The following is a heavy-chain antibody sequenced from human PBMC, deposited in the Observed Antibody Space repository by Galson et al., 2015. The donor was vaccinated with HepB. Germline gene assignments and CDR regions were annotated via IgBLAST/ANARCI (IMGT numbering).Heavy chain of an antibody. J-gene: IGHJ3*02. D-gene: IGHD3-10*01. CDR2: IIPIFGTA. Sequence: SVKVSCKASGGTFSSYAISWVRQAPGQGLEWMGGIIPIFGTANYAQKFQGRVTITADESTSTAYMELSSLRSEDTAVYYCSQGPGSLGAFDIWGQGTMVTVSS. CDR3: SQGPGSLGAFDI. V-gene: IGHV1-69*13. CDR1: GGTFSSYA.